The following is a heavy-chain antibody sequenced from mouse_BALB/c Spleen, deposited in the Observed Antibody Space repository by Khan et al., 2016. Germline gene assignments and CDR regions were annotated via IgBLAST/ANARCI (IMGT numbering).Heavy chain of an antibody. CDR3: ERNDYEVDY. CDR1: GYTFTSYW. CDR2: IYPGDGDT. J-gene: IGHJ2*01. Sequence: QVQLQQSGAELARPGASVKLSCKASGYTFTSYWMQWVKQRPGQGLEWIGAIYPGDGDTRYTQKFKGKATLTADKSSSTAYMQLSSLASEDSAVYYCERNDYEVDYWGQGTTLTVSS. V-gene: IGHV1-87*01. D-gene: IGHD2-4*01.